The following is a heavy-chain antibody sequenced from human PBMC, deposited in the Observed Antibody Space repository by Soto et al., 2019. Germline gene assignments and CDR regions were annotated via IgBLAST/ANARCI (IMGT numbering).Heavy chain of an antibody. Sequence: EVQLVESGGGLVQPGGSLKLSCAASGFTFSGSAMHWVRQASGKGLEWVGRIRSKANSYATAYAASVKGRFTISRDDSKNTAFLQMNSLKTEDTAVYYCTRHIRGAEGSGSYFMDVWGKGTTVTVSS. CDR2: IRSKANSYAT. J-gene: IGHJ6*03. CDR1: GFTFSGSA. V-gene: IGHV3-73*01. CDR3: TRHIRGAEGSGSYFMDV. D-gene: IGHD3-10*01.